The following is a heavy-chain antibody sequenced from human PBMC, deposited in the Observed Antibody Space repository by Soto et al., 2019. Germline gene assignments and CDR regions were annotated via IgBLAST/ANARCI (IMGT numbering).Heavy chain of an antibody. CDR1: GYTFTSYD. CDR3: ARGRGIAVAFLRY. J-gene: IGHJ4*02. CDR2: MNPNSGNT. V-gene: IGHV1-8*01. D-gene: IGHD6-19*01. Sequence: ASVKGSCKASGYTFTSYDINWVLQATGQGLEWMGWMNPNSGNTGYAQKFQGRVTMTRNTSISTAYMELSSLRSEDTAVYYCARGRGIAVAFLRYWGQGTLVTVSS.